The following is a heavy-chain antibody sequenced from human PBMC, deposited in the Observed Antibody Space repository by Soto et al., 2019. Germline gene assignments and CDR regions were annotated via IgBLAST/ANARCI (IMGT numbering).Heavy chain of an antibody. J-gene: IGHJ6*02. Sequence: QVQLVQSGAEVKKPGSSVKVSCKASGGTFSRYSITWVRQAPGHGLEWIGRIIPIFGIASYAQKFQGRVTITAHESTSKAHMGLSSLRSDDTAVYYCAREDRDRETGLVPAAIDGMDVWGQGTTVTVSS. CDR2: IIPIFGIA. V-gene: IGHV1-69*08. CDR3: AREDRDRETGLVPAAIDGMDV. CDR1: GGTFSRYS. D-gene: IGHD2-2*01.